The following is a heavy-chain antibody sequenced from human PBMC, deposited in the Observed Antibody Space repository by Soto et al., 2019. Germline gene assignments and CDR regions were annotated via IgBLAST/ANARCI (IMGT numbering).Heavy chain of an antibody. V-gene: IGHV3-64*01. CDR2: ISSNGGST. Sequence: EVQLVESGGGLVQPGGSLRLSWAASGFTVSSNYMTWVRQAPGKGLEYVSAISSNGGSTYYANSVKGRFTISRDNSKNTLYLQMGSLRAEDMAVYYCARGFGWLDYWGQGTLVTVSS. CDR3: ARGFGWLDY. D-gene: IGHD6-19*01. J-gene: IGHJ4*02. CDR1: GFTVSSNY.